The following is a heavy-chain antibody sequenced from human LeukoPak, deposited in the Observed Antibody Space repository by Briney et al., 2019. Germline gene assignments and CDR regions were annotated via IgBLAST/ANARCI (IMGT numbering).Heavy chain of an antibody. Sequence: PGGSLRLSCAASGFTFSDYYMSWLRQAPGKGLGWVSYISSSSSYTNYADSVKGRFTISRDNAKNSLYLQMNSLRAEDTAVYYCARGRSTSWMSSMGYWGQGTLVTVSS. CDR1: GFTFSDYY. D-gene: IGHD2-2*01. CDR2: ISSSSSYT. V-gene: IGHV3-11*06. CDR3: ARGRSTSWMSSMGY. J-gene: IGHJ4*02.